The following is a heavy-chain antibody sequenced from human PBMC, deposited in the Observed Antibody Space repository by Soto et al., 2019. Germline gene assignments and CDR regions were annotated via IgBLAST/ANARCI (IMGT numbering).Heavy chain of an antibody. V-gene: IGHV3-23*03. J-gene: IGHJ4*02. D-gene: IGHD3-3*01. CDR3: ARAQSGYFYFDY. Sequence: EVQLLESGGGLVQPGGSLRLSCAASGFTFSSYAMSWVRQAPGKGLEWVSVIYSGGSTYYADSVKGRFTISRDNSKNTLYLQMNSLRAEDTAVYYCARAQSGYFYFDYWGQGTLVTVSS. CDR1: GFTFSSYA. CDR2: IYSGGST.